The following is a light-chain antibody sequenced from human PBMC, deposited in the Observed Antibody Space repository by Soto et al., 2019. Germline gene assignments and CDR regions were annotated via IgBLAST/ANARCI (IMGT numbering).Light chain of an antibody. CDR3: MQGTHWPQT. CDR2: KVS. J-gene: IGKJ2*01. Sequence: DVVMTQSPLSLPVTLGQPAAISCRSSQGLVYNDGNTYLNWFHQRPGQSPRRLIYKVSNRDSGVPDRFSGSGSGTDFTLTITRVEAKDVGLYYCMQGTHWPQTFGQGTNLEIK. V-gene: IGKV2-30*01. CDR1: QGLVYNDGNTY.